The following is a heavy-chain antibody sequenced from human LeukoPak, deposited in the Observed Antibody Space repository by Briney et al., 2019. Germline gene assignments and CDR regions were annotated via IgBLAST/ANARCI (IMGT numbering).Heavy chain of an antibody. CDR3: ARLPTYYDFWSGSILYYYYMDV. J-gene: IGHJ6*03. V-gene: IGHV4-4*07. CDR1: GGSISSYY. D-gene: IGHD3-3*01. Sequence: SETLSLTCTVSGGSISSYYWSWIRQPAGKGLEWIGRIYTSGSTNYNPSLKSRVTISVDTSKNQFSLKLSSVTAADTAVYYCARLPTYYDFWSGSILYYYYMDVWGKGTTVTVSS. CDR2: IYTSGST.